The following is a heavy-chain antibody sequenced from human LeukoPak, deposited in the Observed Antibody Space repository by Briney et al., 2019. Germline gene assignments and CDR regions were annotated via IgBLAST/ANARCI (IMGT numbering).Heavy chain of an antibody. D-gene: IGHD3-16*01. V-gene: IGHV3-30*04. Sequence: GGSLRLSCAASGFTFSSYAMHWVRQAPGKGLEWVAVISYDGSNKYYADSVKGRFTISRDNSKNTLYLQMNSLRAEDTAVYYCARDKNYAYVWGSFKIWGQGTLVTVSS. CDR2: ISYDGSNK. J-gene: IGHJ4*02. CDR1: GFTFSSYA. CDR3: ARDKNYAYVWGSFKI.